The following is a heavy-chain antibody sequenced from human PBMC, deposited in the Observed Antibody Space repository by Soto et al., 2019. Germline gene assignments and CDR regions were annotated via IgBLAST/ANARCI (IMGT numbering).Heavy chain of an antibody. CDR2: IIPIFGTA. Sequence: AVKVSCKASGGTFSSYAISWVRQAPGQGLEWMGGIIPIFGTANYAQKFQGRVTITADESTSTAYMELSGLRSEDTAVYYCAVVTGPYYYGMDVWGQGTTVTVSS. J-gene: IGHJ6*02. CDR3: AVVTGPYYYGMDV. D-gene: IGHD1-20*01. V-gene: IGHV1-69*13. CDR1: GGTFSSYA.